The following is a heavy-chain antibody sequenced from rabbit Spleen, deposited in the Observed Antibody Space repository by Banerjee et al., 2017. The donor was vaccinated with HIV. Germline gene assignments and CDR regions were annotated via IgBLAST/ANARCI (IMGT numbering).Heavy chain of an antibody. V-gene: IGHV1S40*01. CDR3: ARDAGTSFSTYGMDL. CDR2: AYAGSSDST. J-gene: IGHJ6*01. CDR1: GFSFSEFSFNSGYD. Sequence: QSLEESGGGLVKPGASLTLTCKASGFSFSEFSFNSGYDMCWVRQAPGKGLEWVACAYAGSSDSTYSATWAKGRFTISKTSSTTVTLQMTSLTVADTATYFCARDAGTSFSTYGMDLWAQGPSSPS. D-gene: IGHD8-1*01.